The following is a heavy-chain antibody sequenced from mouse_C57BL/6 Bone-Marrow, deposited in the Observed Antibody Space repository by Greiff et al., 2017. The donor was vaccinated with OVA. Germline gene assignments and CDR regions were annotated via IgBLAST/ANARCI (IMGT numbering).Heavy chain of an antibody. CDR2: IDPENGDT. D-gene: IGHD4-1*01. V-gene: IGHV14-4*01. CDR1: GFNIKDDY. CDR3: TTGLGPYFDY. J-gene: IGHJ2*01. Sequence: EVKLQQSGAELVRPGASVKLSCTASGFNIKDDYMHWVKQRPEQGLEWIGWIDPENGDTEYASKFQGKATITADTSSNTAYLQLSSLTSEDTAVYYCTTGLGPYFDYWGQGTTLTVSS.